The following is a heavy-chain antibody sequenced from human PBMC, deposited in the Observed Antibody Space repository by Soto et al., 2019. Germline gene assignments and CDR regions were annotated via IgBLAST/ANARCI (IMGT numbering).Heavy chain of an antibody. V-gene: IGHV3-23*01. Sequence: EVKLLEAGGALVQPGGSLRLSCEASGFTFIDHDMSWVRQAPGKGLEWVSSITVGGAQKDYGQSVKGRFTISRDNSNATLFLQMGRLEVEDTSIYFLCRMAGGGWQRFFDYWGQGTVVTVSS. CDR3: CRMAGGGWQRFFDY. D-gene: IGHD5-12*01. CDR2: ITVGGAQK. J-gene: IGHJ4*02. CDR1: GFTFIDHD.